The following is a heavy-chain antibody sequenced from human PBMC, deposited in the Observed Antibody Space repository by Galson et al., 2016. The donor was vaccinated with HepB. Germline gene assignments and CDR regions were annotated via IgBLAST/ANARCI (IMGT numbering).Heavy chain of an antibody. D-gene: IGHD3-16*02. CDR2: THYSGYT. Sequence: LTCSVSGSSITNYYWTWMRQPPGKGLEWIVYTHYSGYTSYNPSLGGRVTMSVDASKYQFSLILTSVTAADTAVYYCARRLVLQPGGSDHWGRGTLVIVSS. CDR3: ARRLVLQPGGSDH. CDR1: GSSITNYY. J-gene: IGHJ4*02. V-gene: IGHV4-59*01.